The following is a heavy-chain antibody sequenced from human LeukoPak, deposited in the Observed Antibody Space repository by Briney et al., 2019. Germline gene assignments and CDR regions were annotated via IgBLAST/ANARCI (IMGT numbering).Heavy chain of an antibody. J-gene: IGHJ4*02. D-gene: IGHD2-21*02. CDR3: VSLVVTADLAFDI. CDR2: VDGDGSGA. CDR1: GFTFRNHW. V-gene: IGHV3-74*01. Sequence: GGSLRLSCAASGFTFRNHWMHWVRQAPGKGLVWVSRVDGDGSGASYADFVRGRFTISRDNAKDTLYLQMNSLRAEDTAVYYCVSLVVTADLAFDIWGQGTLVTVSS.